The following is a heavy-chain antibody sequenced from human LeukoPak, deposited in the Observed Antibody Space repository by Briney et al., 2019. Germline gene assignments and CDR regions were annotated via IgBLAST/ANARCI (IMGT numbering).Heavy chain of an antibody. J-gene: IGHJ3*02. V-gene: IGHV4-61*02. CDR2: IYTSGST. CDR3: ARDHRALTYYDFWSGYSVQDAFDI. CDR1: GGSISSGGYS. D-gene: IGHD3-3*01. Sequence: SETLSLTCAVSGGSISSGGYSWSWIRQPAGKGLEWIGRIYTSGSTNYNPSLKSRVTISVDTSKNQFSLKLSSVTAADTAVYYCARDHRALTYYDFWSGYSVQDAFDIWGQGTMVTVSS.